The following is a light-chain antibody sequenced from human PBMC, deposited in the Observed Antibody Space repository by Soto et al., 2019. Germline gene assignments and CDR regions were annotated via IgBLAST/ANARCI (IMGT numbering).Light chain of an antibody. CDR1: QSVSSN. V-gene: IGKV3-15*01. Sequence: IEISYLPAAMSVSPGERATRSCRASQSVSSNLAWYQHKPGQAPRLLIYGASTRATGIPARFSGSGSGTEFTLTISSLQSEDFAVYYCQQYNNWPPLTFGGGTKVDIK. CDR2: GAS. J-gene: IGKJ4*01. CDR3: QQYNNWPPLT.